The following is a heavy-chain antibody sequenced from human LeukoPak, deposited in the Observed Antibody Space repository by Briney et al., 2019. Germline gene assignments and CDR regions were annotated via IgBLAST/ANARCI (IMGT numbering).Heavy chain of an antibody. CDR2: IIPIFGTA. V-gene: IGHV1-69*05. CDR1: GGTFSSYA. CDR3: ARGGPGRGYYYYYYMDV. J-gene: IGHJ6*03. Sequence: GASVKVSCKASGGTFSSYAISWVRQAPGQGLEWMGGIIPIFGTANYAQKFQGRVTITTDESTSTAYMELSSLRSEDTAVYHCARGGPGRGYYYYYYMDVWGKGTTVTVSS. D-gene: IGHD3-10*01.